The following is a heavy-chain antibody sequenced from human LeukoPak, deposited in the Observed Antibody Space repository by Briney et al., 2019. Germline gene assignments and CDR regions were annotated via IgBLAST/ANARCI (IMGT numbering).Heavy chain of an antibody. V-gene: IGHV4-59*12. CDR1: GGSISSYY. D-gene: IGHD3-10*01. CDR2: IYYSGST. CDR3: ARDGVVRGVIRINWFDP. Sequence: PSETLSLTCTVSGGSISSYYWSWIRQPPGKGLEWIGYIYYSGSTNYNPSLKSRVTISVDTSKNQFSLKLSSVTAADTAVYYCARDGVVRGVIRINWFDPWGQGTLVTVSS. J-gene: IGHJ5*02.